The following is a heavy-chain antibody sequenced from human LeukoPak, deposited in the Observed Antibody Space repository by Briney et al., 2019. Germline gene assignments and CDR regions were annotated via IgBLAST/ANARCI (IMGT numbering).Heavy chain of an antibody. J-gene: IGHJ4*02. CDR1: GFTFSSNS. Sequence: GGSLRLSCAASGFTFSSNSMNWFRQAPGKGLEWVSSISSSSSYIYYADSVKGRFTISRDNSKNTLYLQMNSLRAEDTAVYYCAKQHASYYYDSSGYPDYWGQGTLVTVSS. CDR2: ISSSSSYI. V-gene: IGHV3-21*01. D-gene: IGHD3-22*01. CDR3: AKQHASYYYDSSGYPDY.